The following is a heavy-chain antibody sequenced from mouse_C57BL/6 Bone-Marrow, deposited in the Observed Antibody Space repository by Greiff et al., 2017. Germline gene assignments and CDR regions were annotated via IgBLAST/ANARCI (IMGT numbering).Heavy chain of an antibody. CDR2: IYPRDGST. CDR1: GYTFTSYD. V-gene: IGHV1-85*01. D-gene: IGHD1-1*01. CDR3: ARDYGGSYWYFDV. J-gene: IGHJ1*03. Sequence: QVQLQQSGPELVKPGASVKLSCKASGYTFTSYDINWVKQRPGQGLEWIGWIYPRDGSTKYNEKFKGKATLTVDTSSSTAYMELHSLTSEDSAVYFCARDYGGSYWYFDVWGTGTTVTVSS.